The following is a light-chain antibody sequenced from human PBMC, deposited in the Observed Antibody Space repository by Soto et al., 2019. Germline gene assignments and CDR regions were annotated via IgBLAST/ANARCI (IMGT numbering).Light chain of an antibody. Sequence: QSALTQPASGSGSPGQSITISCTGTSSDVGSYNFVSWYQQHPGKAPKLMMYAGSKRPSGVCNRFSGSKSANTAYLTISGLQAEDEADYSCCSYAGDSAWVFGGGSKLTVL. CDR1: SSDVGSYNF. V-gene: IGLV2-23*01. J-gene: IGLJ3*02. CDR3: CSYAGDSAWV. CDR2: AGS.